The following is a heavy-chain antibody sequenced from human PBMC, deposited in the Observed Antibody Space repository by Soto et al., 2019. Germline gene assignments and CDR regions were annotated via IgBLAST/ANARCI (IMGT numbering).Heavy chain of an antibody. CDR1: GYTFTSYY. CDR2: INPSGGSR. Sequence: GASVKVSCKASGYTFTSYYMHWVRQAPGQGLEWMGIINPSGGSRSYAQKFQGRVTMTRDTSTSTVYMELSSLRSGDTAVYYCASSSVHYYFDYWGQGTLVTVSS. J-gene: IGHJ4*02. V-gene: IGHV1-46*03. CDR3: ASSSVHYYFDY. D-gene: IGHD3-22*01.